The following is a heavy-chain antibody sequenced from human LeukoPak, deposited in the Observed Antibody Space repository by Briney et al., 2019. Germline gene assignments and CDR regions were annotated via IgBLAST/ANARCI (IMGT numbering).Heavy chain of an antibody. J-gene: IGHJ4*02. CDR1: GYTFTGYY. CDR3: ARDQYYYGSGSSHSTLDY. D-gene: IGHD3-10*01. V-gene: IGHV1-2*02. Sequence: GASVKVSCKASGYTFTGYYMHWVRQAPGQGLEWMGWINPNSGGTNYAQKLQGRVTMTTDTSTSTAYMELRSLRSDDTAVYYCARDQYYYGSGSSHSTLDYWGQGTLVTVSS. CDR2: INPNSGGT.